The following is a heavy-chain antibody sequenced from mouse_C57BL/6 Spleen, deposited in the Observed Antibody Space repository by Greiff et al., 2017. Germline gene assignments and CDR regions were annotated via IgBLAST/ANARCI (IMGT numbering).Heavy chain of an antibody. J-gene: IGHJ3*01. D-gene: IGHD1-1*01. CDR2: INPSSGYT. CDR3: AKGNYGSRAWFAY. Sequence: ESGAELAKPGASVKLSCKASGYTFTSYWMHWVKQRPGQGLEWIGYINPSSGYTKYNQKFKDKATLTADKSSSTAYMQLSSLTYEDSAVYYCAKGNYGSRAWFAYWGQGTLVTVSA. CDR1: GYTFTSYW. V-gene: IGHV1-7*01.